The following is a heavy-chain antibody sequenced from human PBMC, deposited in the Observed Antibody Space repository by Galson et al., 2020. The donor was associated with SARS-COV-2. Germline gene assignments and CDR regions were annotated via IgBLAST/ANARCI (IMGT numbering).Heavy chain of an antibody. Sequence: SQTLSLTCTVSGGSISSGSYYWSWIRQPAGKGLKWTGRIHTSGSTNYNPSLKSRVTISVDTSKNQFSLKLSSVTAADTAVYYCAREMQCSSTSCYASLWFDPWGQGTLVTVSS. V-gene: IGHV4-61*02. CDR2: IHTSGST. D-gene: IGHD2-2*01. J-gene: IGHJ5*02. CDR3: AREMQCSSTSCYASLWFDP. CDR1: GGSISSGSYY.